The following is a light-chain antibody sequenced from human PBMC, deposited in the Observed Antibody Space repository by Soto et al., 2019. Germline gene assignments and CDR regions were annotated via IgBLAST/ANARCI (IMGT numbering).Light chain of an antibody. CDR2: AAS. CDR1: ESISRH. Sequence: DIQMTQSPSSLSASVGDRVTITCRASESISRHLNWYQQKPGKAPNLLIYAASSLQNGVPSRFSGSGAGTEFTLTISKLQPEDFATYYYQQSYSTLSITFGQGTRLEIK. V-gene: IGKV1-39*01. J-gene: IGKJ5*01. CDR3: QQSYSTLSIT.